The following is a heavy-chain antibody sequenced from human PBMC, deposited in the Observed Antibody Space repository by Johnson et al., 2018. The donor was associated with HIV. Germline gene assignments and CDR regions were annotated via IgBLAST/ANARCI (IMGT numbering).Heavy chain of an antibody. CDR1: GFTFSSYA. D-gene: IGHD2-15*01. CDR2: ISYDGSNK. V-gene: IGHV3-30*04. J-gene: IGHJ3*02. CDR3: ALGGSWYAFDI. Sequence: QVQLVESGGGLVKPGGSLRLSCAASGFTFSSYAMHWVRQAPGKGLEWVAVISYDGSNKYYADSVKGRFTISRDNSKNTLNLQMNSLRAEDTAVYYCALGGSWYAFDIWGQGTMVTVSS.